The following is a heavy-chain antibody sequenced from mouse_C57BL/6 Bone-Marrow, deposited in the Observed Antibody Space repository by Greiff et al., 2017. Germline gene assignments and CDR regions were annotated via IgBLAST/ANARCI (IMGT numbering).Heavy chain of an antibody. CDR3: ARGYYGVMDY. J-gene: IGHJ4*01. V-gene: IGHV1-54*01. D-gene: IGHD2-1*01. Sequence: VKLQESGAELVRPGTSVKVSCKASGYAFTNYLIEWVKQRPGQGLEWIGVINPGSGGTNYNEKFKGKATLTADKSSSTAYMQLSSLTSEDSAVYFCARGYYGVMDYWGQGTSVTVSS. CDR1: GYAFTNYL. CDR2: INPGSGGT.